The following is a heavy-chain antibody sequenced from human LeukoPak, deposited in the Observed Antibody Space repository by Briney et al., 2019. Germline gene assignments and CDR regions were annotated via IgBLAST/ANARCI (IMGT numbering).Heavy chain of an antibody. Sequence: GGSLRLSCAASVYTSSIYNMNWVRQAPWKGLEWISSIRSSSGYIYYAESVKGRFTISRDNANNSMYLQMNSLRAEDTAVYYCARERGITASADWFDPWGRGTLVTVSS. CDR3: ARERGITASADWFDP. CDR1: VYTSSIYN. V-gene: IGHV3-21*01. D-gene: IGHD1-20*01. J-gene: IGHJ5*02. CDR2: IRSSSGYI.